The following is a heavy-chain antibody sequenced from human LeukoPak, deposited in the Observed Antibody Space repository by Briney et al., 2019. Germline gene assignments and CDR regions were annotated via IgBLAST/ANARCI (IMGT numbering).Heavy chain of an antibody. Sequence: GGSLRLSCAASGFTFSSFWMSWVRQAPGKGLEWVANIKTDGSEKYYVDSVKGRFTISRDNAKNSLSLQMNSLSAEDTAVYYCTRDWGGVAAGIDYWGQGTLVTVPS. CDR1: GFTFSSFW. J-gene: IGHJ4*02. CDR3: TRDWGGVAAGIDY. CDR2: IKTDGSEK. V-gene: IGHV3-7*01. D-gene: IGHD6-13*01.